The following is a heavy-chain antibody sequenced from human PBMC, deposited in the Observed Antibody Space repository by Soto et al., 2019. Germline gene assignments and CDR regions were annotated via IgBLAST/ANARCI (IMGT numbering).Heavy chain of an antibody. CDR1: GGSISNYQ. V-gene: IGHV4-4*07. CDR3: ARNWVAAAGKGGWFDP. D-gene: IGHD6-13*01. J-gene: IGHJ5*02. CDR2: IYTSGST. Sequence: PSETLSLTCIVSGGSISNYQWSWIRQPAGKGLEWIGRIYTSGSTNYNPSLKSRVTMSVDTSKNHFSLKLSSVTAADTAVYYCARNWVAAAGKGGWFDPWGQGTLVTVS.